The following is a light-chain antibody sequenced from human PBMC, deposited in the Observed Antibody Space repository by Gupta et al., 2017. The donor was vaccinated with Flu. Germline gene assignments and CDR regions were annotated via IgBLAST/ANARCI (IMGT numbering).Light chain of an antibody. CDR3: SSYAGSSRTYV. V-gene: IGLV2-8*01. CDR1: SRDVGGYNS. J-gene: IGLJ1*01. Sequence: QSALTQPPSASGSPGQSVTISCSGTSRDVGGYNSVSWDQKVPGKAPKLLIYEVSKRPSGVPDRFSGSKSGNTASLTVSGLQTEDEGEYYCSSYAGSSRTYVFGTGTTITVL. CDR2: EVS.